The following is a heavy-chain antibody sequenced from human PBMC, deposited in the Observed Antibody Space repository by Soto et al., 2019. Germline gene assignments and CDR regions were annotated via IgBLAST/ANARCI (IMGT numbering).Heavy chain of an antibody. CDR3: ARPKGAAYSAFDV. V-gene: IGHV3-74*01. Sequence: EVQLVESGGGLVQPGGSLTLSCAASGFTVSNHWMHWVRQAPGKGLESISRIKTDGTYTDYADSVKGRFTISRDNAKNMLYLLMDSLRPEDTAVYYCARPKGAAYSAFDVWGQGTVVTVSS. CDR1: GFTVSNHW. J-gene: IGHJ3*01. D-gene: IGHD2-21*01. CDR2: IKTDGTYT.